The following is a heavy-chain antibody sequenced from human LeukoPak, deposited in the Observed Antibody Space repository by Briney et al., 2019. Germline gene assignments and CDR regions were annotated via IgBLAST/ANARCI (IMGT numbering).Heavy chain of an antibody. V-gene: IGHV3-74*01. J-gene: IGHJ4*02. D-gene: IGHD2-15*01. CDR2: LNNDGSST. Sequence: PGGSLRLSCSASGFTFSGYWMLWDPQAPGKGLVWGSRLNNDGSSTRHADSVQGRLTISSDKAKDTLYLQMNSLRAEDTALHYCAKSEDLDYWGQGTLVTVSS. CDR3: AKSEDLDY. CDR1: GFTFSGYW.